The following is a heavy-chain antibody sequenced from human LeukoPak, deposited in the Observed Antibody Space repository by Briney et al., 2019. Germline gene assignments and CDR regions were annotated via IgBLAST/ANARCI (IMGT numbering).Heavy chain of an antibody. CDR3: ARGALWFGDRNYYMDV. D-gene: IGHD3-10*01. CDR1: GFTVSSNY. V-gene: IGHV3-53*01. Sequence: PGGSLRLSCAASGFTVSSNYMSWVRQAPGKGLEWVSIIYSGGSTFYADSVKGRFTISRDNSKNTLYLQMNSLRAEDTAVYYCARGALWFGDRNYYMDVWGKGTTVTISS. J-gene: IGHJ6*03. CDR2: IYSGGST.